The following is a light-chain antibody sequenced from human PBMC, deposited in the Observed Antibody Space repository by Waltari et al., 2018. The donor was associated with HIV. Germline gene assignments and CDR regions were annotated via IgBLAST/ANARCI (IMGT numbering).Light chain of an antibody. CDR2: EVN. V-gene: IGLV2-14*03. J-gene: IGLJ3*02. CDR3: SSYTTSRSWV. Sequence: QSALTQPASVSGSPGQSITISCTGTSTDIGGYNYVSWYQQHPGTVPKLMIYEVNNRPSGVPNRFSGSKSGNTASLTISGLQAEDECDYYCSSYTTSRSWVFGGGTKLTVL. CDR1: STDIGGYNY.